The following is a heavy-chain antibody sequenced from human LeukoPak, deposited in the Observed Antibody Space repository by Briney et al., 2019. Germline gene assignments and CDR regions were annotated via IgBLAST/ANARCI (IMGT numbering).Heavy chain of an antibody. CDR2: IYYSGST. V-gene: IGHV4-59*08. Sequence: SETLSLTCTVSGGSISSYYWSWIRQPPGKGLEWIGYIYYSGSTNYNPSLKSRVTISVDTSKNQFSLKLSSVTAADTAVYYCARHIHDFWSGYRNYYYYGMDVWGQGTTVTVSS. D-gene: IGHD3-3*01. CDR3: ARHIHDFWSGYRNYYYYGMDV. CDR1: GGSISSYY. J-gene: IGHJ6*02.